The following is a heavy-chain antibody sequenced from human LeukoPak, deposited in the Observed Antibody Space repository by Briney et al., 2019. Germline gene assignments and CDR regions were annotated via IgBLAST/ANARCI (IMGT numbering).Heavy chain of an antibody. CDR3: ARDASYGDSYDAFDI. CDR2: ISNYNGNT. Sequence: ASVKVSCKASGYTCTSYGISWVRQAPGQGLEWMGWISNYNGNTNYAQKLQGRVTMTTDTSTSTAYMELRSLRSDDTAVYYCARDASYGDSYDAFDIWGQGTMVTVSS. V-gene: IGHV1-18*01. CDR1: GYTCTSYG. D-gene: IGHD4-17*01. J-gene: IGHJ3*02.